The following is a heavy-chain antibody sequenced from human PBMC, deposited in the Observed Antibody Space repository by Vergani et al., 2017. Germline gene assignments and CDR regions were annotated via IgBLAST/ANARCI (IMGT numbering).Heavy chain of an antibody. CDR2: IYTSGST. Sequence: QVQLQESGPGLVKPSETLSLTCTVSGGSISSYYWSWIRQPAGKGLEWIGRIYTSGSTKYNPSLKSRVTMSVDTSKNQFPLKLSSVTAADTAVYYCARATEYYDFWSGYYSDFDIWGQGTMVTVSS. CDR1: GGSISSYY. D-gene: IGHD3-3*01. CDR3: ARATEYYDFWSGYYSDFDI. V-gene: IGHV4-4*07. J-gene: IGHJ3*02.